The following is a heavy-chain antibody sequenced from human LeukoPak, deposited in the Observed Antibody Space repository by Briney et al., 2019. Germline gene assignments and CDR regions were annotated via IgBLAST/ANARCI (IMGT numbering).Heavy chain of an antibody. CDR1: RGSISTNY. D-gene: IGHD5-12*01. J-gene: IGHJ1*01. V-gene: IGHV4-4*07. CDR3: ARGGPDLAREYFQY. CDR2: IYVTGTT. Sequence: SETLSLTCTVPRGSISTNYWNWIRQPAGKGLEWIGRIYVTGTTYYNPSLKSRLTMSVDASRNQFFLNLSSVTAADTAVYYCARGGPDLAREYFQYWGQGTLVTVS.